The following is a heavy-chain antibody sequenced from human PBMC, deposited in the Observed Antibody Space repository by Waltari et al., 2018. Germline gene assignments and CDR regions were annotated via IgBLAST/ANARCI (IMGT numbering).Heavy chain of an antibody. V-gene: IGHV3-30*01. CDR2: ISTDGRTV. J-gene: IGHJ4*02. CDR3: ARDPKLSRPDYFDY. Sequence: QVQLVESGGGVGQPGGSLRRACAASGFTFSSYDIQWVRQAPGKGLEWVAVISTDGRTVFYADSVEGRFTISRDNSKSTLYLQLNSLRTEDTAVYYCARDPKLSRPDYFDYWGQGTLVTVSS. CDR1: GFTFSSYD.